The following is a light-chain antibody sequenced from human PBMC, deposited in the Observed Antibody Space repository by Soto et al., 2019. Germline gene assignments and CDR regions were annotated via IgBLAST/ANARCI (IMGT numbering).Light chain of an antibody. CDR1: SSDVGSYNL. J-gene: IGLJ2*01. Sequence: QSALTQPASVSGSPGQSITISCTGSSSDVGSYNLVSWYQQHPGKAPKLMIYEGSKRPSGVSNRFSGSKSGSTASLTISGLQAEDEADYYCCSNAGRSIVVFDGGTKVTVL. CDR3: CSNAGRSIVV. V-gene: IGLV2-23*01. CDR2: EGS.